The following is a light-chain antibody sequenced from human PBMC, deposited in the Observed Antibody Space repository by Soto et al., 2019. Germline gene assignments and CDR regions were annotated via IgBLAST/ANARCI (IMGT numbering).Light chain of an antibody. CDR3: QTWDTGARVV. CDR2: LSSDGSH. CDR1: SGHSSYA. J-gene: IGLJ2*01. V-gene: IGLV4-69*01. Sequence: QPVLTQSPSASASLGASVKLTCTLSSGHSSYAIAWHQQQPEKGPRYLMKLSSDGSHSKGDGIPDRFSGSSPGAERYLPISSLQAEDEADYYCQTWDTGARVVFGGGTKVTVL.